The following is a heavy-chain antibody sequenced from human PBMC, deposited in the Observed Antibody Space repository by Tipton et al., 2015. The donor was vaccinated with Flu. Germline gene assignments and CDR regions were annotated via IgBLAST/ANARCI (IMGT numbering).Heavy chain of an antibody. V-gene: IGHV3-23*01. CDR1: GITFNKYA. D-gene: IGHD2-2*01. CDR2: ISGSIDGT. J-gene: IGHJ6*03. Sequence: SLRLSCTASGITFNKYAMSWVRQAPGKGLEWVSSISGSIDGTFYADSVKGRFTISRDNSKNTLYLQLISLRAEDTAVYYCAKGGYCDNTSCQFSYYQYYMDVWTKGTAVTVSS. CDR3: AKGGYCDNTSCQFSYYQYYMDV.